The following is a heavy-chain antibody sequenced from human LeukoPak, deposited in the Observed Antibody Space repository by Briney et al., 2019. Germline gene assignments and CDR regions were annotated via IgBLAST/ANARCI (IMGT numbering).Heavy chain of an antibody. Sequence: GESLRLSCAASGFNLSSYAMSWVRQAPGKGLEWVSAIIGSDGSTYFADSVKGRFTISRDISKNTLSLQMNSLRAEDTAVYYCAKARGSTSSLSIDSWGQGTLVTVSS. CDR2: IIGSDGST. V-gene: IGHV3-23*01. CDR1: GFNLSSYA. J-gene: IGHJ4*02. CDR3: AKARGSTSSLSIDS. D-gene: IGHD2-15*01.